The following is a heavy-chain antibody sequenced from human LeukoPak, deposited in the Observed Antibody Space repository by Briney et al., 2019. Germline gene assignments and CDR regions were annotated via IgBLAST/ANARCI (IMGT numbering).Heavy chain of an antibody. CDR1: GGSISSYY. V-gene: IGHV4-59*01. CDR2: IYYSGST. Sequence: PSETLSLTCTVSGGSISSYYWSWIRQPPGKGLEWIGYIYYSGSTNYNPSLKSRVTISVDTSKNQFSLKLSSVTAADAAVYYCATLDTAMVPGAFDYWGQGTLVTVSS. J-gene: IGHJ4*02. D-gene: IGHD5-18*01. CDR3: ATLDTAMVPGAFDY.